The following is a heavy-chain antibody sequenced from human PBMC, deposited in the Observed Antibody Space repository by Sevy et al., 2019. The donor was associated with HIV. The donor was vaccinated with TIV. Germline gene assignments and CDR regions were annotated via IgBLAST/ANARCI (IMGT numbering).Heavy chain of an antibody. CDR3: AKGFCGDGSCARDYYYYGMDV. Sequence: GGSLRLSCAASEFTFSSYAMNWVRQAPGKGLEWVSSISVSGRSTYYADSVEGRFTISRDNSKNTLYLQMNSLRADDTAVYYCAKGFCGDGSCARDYYYYGMDVWGQGTTVTVSS. CDR2: ISVSGRST. CDR1: EFTFSSYA. V-gene: IGHV3-23*01. D-gene: IGHD2-15*01. J-gene: IGHJ6*02.